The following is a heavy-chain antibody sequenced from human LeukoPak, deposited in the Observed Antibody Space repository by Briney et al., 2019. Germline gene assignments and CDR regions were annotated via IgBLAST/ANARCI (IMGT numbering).Heavy chain of an antibody. CDR2: IHHSGST. CDR1: GGSFSGYY. CDR3: ARESGYYDSSGYPPFIYYMDV. D-gene: IGHD3-22*01. V-gene: IGHV4-34*01. J-gene: IGHJ6*03. Sequence: SETLSLTCAVYGGSFSGYYWGWVRQPPGKGLEWIVSIHHSGSTNYNPSLKSRVTISVDTSKNQFSLKLSSVTAADTAVYYCARESGYYDSSGYPPFIYYMDVWGKGTTVTVSS.